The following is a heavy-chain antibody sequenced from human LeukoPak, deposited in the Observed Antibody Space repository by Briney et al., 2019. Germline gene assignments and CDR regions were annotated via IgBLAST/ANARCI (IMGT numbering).Heavy chain of an antibody. Sequence: GTSLRLSCTGPGFTFSDSGMHWVRQAPGKGLEWMAILSYDGSLKYYADSVKGRFTISRDNSKNTLYLQMNSLRVEDTAVYYCATSIERSTWGSHALDFWGQGTLVTVSS. CDR1: GFTFSDSG. CDR2: LSYDGSLK. J-gene: IGHJ4*02. V-gene: IGHV3-30*04. D-gene: IGHD3-16*01. CDR3: ATSIERSTWGSHALDF.